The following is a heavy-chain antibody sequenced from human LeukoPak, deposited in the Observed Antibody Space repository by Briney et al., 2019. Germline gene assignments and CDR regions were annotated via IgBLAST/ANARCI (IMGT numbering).Heavy chain of an antibody. J-gene: IGHJ1*01. CDR1: GFTFSNYA. CDR2: IGGGGTTT. D-gene: IGHD5-24*01. V-gene: IGHV3-23*01. Sequence: PGGSLRLSCAASGFTFSNYAMSWVRQAPGKGLEWVSAIGGGGTTTYSADSVKGRFTISRDNSKNTLYLQMNSLRAEDTAVYYCARDLDDYNGLPPFFQHWGQGTLVTVSS. CDR3: ARDLDDYNGLPPFFQH.